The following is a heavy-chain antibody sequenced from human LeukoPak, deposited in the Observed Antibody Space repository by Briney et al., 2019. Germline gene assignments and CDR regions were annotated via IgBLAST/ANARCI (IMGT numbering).Heavy chain of an antibody. D-gene: IGHD3-16*02. CDR1: GGSIGTYY. CDR3: ARHIGGGIEDMDV. V-gene: IGHV4-59*08. CDR2: IYVTGN. J-gene: IGHJ6*03. Sequence: SETLSLTCTVSGGSIGTYYWSWVRQSQGKGLEWIGYIYVTGNRYNPYLQSRVTISVATSRNQLFLKMSSVTAADTAVYYCARHIGGGIEDMDVWGKGTKVTVSS.